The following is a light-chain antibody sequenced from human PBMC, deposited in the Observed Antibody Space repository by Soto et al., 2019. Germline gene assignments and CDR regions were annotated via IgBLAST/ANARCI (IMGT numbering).Light chain of an antibody. J-gene: IGKJ5*01. Sequence: EIVLTQSPGTLSLSPGERVTLSCSASQSVSSSYLAWYQQKPGQAPRLLIYGASSRATGIPDRFSGSGSGTDFTLTISRLEPEDFAVYYCHQYGSSPPGTFGQGTRLEI. CDR3: HQYGSSPPGT. CDR2: GAS. CDR1: QSVSSSY. V-gene: IGKV3-20*01.